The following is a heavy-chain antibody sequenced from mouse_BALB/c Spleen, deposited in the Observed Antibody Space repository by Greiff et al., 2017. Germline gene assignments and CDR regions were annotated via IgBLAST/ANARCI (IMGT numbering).Heavy chain of an antibody. CDR2: ISSGGSYT. CDR1: GFTFSSYA. V-gene: IGHV5-6-4*01. J-gene: IGHJ1*01. Sequence: EVKVVESGGGLVKPGGSLKLSCAASGFTFSSYAMSWVRQTPEKRLEWVATISSGGSYTYYPDSVKGRFTISRDNAKNTLYLQMSSLKSEDTAMYYCARGGVYYGSSYWYFDVWGAGTTVTVSS. D-gene: IGHD1-1*01. CDR3: ARGGVYYGSSYWYFDV.